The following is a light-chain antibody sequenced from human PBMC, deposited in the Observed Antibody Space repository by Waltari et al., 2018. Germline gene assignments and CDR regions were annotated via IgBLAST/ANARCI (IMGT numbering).Light chain of an antibody. CDR2: ENN. Sequence: QSVLTQPPSVSAAPGQKVTISCSGSSPNIGNNYVSWYQHRPGTAPELLIYENNKRPSGIPDRFSGSKSGTSATLGITGLQTGDEADYYCGTWDSSLSAVVFGGGTKLTVL. CDR3: GTWDSSLSAVV. V-gene: IGLV1-51*02. CDR1: SPNIGNNY. J-gene: IGLJ2*01.